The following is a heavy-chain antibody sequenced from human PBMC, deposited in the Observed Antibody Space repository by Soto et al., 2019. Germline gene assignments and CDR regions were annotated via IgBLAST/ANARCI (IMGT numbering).Heavy chain of an antibody. CDR2: INPSNGNT. V-gene: IGHV1-46*01. D-gene: IGHD3-3*01. CDR1: GYTFTSYY. Sequence: EASVKVSCKASGYTFTSYYMHWVRQAPGQGLEWMGRINPSNGNTNYAQKLQGRVTMTTDTSTSTAYMELRSLRSDDTAVYYCARDVGITIFGVVNGAFDIWGQGTMVTVSS. CDR3: ARDVGITIFGVVNGAFDI. J-gene: IGHJ3*02.